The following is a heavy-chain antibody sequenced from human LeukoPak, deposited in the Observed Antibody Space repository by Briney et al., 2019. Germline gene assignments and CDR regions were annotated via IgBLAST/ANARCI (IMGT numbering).Heavy chain of an antibody. CDR2: INPNSGGT. CDR3: ARDTAAHIWSYYFDY. V-gene: IGHV1-2*06. Sequence: GASVKVSCKASGYTFTGYYMHWVRQAPGQGLEWMGRINPNSGGTNYAQKFQGRVTMTRDTSTSTVYMELSSLRSEDTAVYYCARDTAAHIWSYYFDYWGQGTLVTVSS. J-gene: IGHJ4*02. D-gene: IGHD6-13*01. CDR1: GYTFTGYY.